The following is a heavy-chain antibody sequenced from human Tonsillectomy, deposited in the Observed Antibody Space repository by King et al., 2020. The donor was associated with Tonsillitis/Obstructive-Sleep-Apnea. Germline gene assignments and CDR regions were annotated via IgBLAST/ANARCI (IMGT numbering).Heavy chain of an antibody. CDR2: INHSGST. CDR1: GGSFSGYY. CDR3: AAVVPAAPIAY. J-gene: IGHJ4*02. Sequence: VQLQQWGAGLLKPSETLSLTCAVYGGSFSGYYWSWIRQPPGKGLEWIGEINHSGSTNYNPSLKSRVTISVDTSKNQFSLKRSSVTAADTAVYYCAAVVPAAPIAYWGQGTLVTVSS. D-gene: IGHD2-2*01. V-gene: IGHV4-34*01.